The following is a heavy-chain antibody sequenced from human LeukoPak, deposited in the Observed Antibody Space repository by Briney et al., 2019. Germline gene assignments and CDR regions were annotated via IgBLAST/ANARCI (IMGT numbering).Heavy chain of an antibody. V-gene: IGHV1-2*02. Sequence: ASVKVSCKASGYTFTGYYMHWVRQAPGQGLEWMGWINPNSGGTNYAQKFQGRVTMTRDTSISTAYMELSRLRSDDTAVYYCAREYDILTGYYYWGQGTLGTVSS. J-gene: IGHJ4*02. CDR3: AREYDILTGYYY. CDR2: INPNSGGT. CDR1: GYTFTGYY. D-gene: IGHD3-9*01.